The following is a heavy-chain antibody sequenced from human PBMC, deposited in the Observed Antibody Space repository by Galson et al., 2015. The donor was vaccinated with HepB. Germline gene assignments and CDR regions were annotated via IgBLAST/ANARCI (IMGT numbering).Heavy chain of an antibody. D-gene: IGHD6-19*01. CDR1: GFTFSSYG. Sequence: SLRLSCAASGFTFSSYGMHWVRQAPGKGLEWVAVIWYDGSNKYYADSVKGRFTISRDNSKNTLYLQMNSLRAEDTAVYYCARDRSQWLGRGMDYWGQGTLVTVSS. J-gene: IGHJ4*02. V-gene: IGHV3-33*01. CDR2: IWYDGSNK. CDR3: ARDRSQWLGRGMDY.